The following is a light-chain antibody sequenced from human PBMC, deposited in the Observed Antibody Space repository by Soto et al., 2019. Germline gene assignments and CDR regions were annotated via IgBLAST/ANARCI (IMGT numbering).Light chain of an antibody. Sequence: QSVLNQPASVSGSPGPSITISCTGNSSDVGGYNYVSWYQRHPGKAPQLMIYDVSNRPSGVSNRFSGSKSGNTASLTISGLQAEDEADYYCSSYTSSSTLYVFGTGPKVPVL. V-gene: IGLV2-14*01. J-gene: IGLJ1*01. CDR2: DVS. CDR3: SSYTSSSTLYV. CDR1: SSDVGGYNY.